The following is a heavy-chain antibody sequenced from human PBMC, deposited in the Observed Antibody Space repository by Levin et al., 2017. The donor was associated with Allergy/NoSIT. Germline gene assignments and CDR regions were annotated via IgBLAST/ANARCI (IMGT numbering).Heavy chain of an antibody. J-gene: IGHJ4*02. CDR2: ITNSGRT. D-gene: IGHD4-23*01. Sequence: GESLKISCAASGFTFSNYAMSWVRQAPGKGLEWVSAITNSGRTYYADSVKGRFTVSRDNSKNTLYLQMNSLRADDTVVYYCAKEMTTVVPVFDYWGQGTLVTVSS. CDR3: AKEMTTVVPVFDY. CDR1: GFTFSNYA. V-gene: IGHV3-23*01.